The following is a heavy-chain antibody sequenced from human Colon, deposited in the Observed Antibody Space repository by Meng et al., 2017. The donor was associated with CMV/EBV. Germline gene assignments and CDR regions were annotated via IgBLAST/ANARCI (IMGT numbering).Heavy chain of an antibody. V-gene: IGHV1-2*02. CDR2: INPNSGGT. D-gene: IGHD2-2*02. J-gene: IGHJ4*02. Sequence: ASVKVSCKTSGYSFTGFHMHWVRQAPGQGLEWMGWINPNSGGTMYAQKFQGRVTMTRDSSISTAYMELRRLGSDDTAVYYCASLPFPYCTTSTCYNSGDFWGQGTLVIVSS. CDR3: ASLPFPYCTTSTCYNSGDF. CDR1: GYSFTGFH.